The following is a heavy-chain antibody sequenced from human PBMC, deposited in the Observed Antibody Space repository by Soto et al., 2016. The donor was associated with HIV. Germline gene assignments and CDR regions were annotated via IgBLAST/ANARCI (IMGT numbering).Heavy chain of an antibody. V-gene: IGHV3-20*04. J-gene: IGHJ6*02. CDR3: ARDRGYYYGSGSSKAVYYYGMDV. D-gene: IGHD3-10*01. CDR2: INWNGGST. Sequence: EVQLVESGGGVVRPGGSLRLSCAASGSTFDDYGMSWVRQAPGEGLEWVSGINWNGGSTTYADSVKGRFTISRDNAGNFLYLQMNSLRAEDTALYYCARDRGYYYGSGSSKAVYYYGMDVWGQGTTVTVSS. CDR1: GSTFDDYG.